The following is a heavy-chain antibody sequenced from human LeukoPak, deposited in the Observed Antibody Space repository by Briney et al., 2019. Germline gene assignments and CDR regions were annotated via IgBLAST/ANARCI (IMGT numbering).Heavy chain of an antibody. CDR1: GFTFRSYG. J-gene: IGHJ4*02. D-gene: IGHD3-10*01. Sequence: GRSLRLSCAASGFTFRSYGMHWVRQAPGKGLEWVAVISYDGGNKYYADSVKGRFTISRDNSKNTLYLQMNSLRNEDTAVYYCAKDIGEGGQWAFNYWGQGTLVTVSS. CDR2: ISYDGGNK. CDR3: AKDIGEGGQWAFNY. V-gene: IGHV3-30*18.